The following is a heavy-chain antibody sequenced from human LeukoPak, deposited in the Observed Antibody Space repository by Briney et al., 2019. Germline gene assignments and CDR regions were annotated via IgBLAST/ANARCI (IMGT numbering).Heavy chain of an antibody. CDR1: GFTFSSYG. CDR2: VSGSGGST. CDR3: ARDWTGTFAFDI. J-gene: IGHJ3*02. D-gene: IGHD1-7*01. V-gene: IGHV3-23*01. Sequence: GGSLRLSCAASGFTFSSYGMSWVRQAPGKGLEWVSAVSGSGGSTYYADSVKGRFTISRDNSKNTLYLQMNSLRAEDTAVYYCARDWTGTFAFDIWGQGTMVTVSS.